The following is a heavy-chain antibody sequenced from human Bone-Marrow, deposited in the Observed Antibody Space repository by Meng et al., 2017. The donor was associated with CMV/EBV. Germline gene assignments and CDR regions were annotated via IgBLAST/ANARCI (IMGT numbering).Heavy chain of an antibody. CDR3: ARGGDYYDSSGYSHFDY. D-gene: IGHD3-22*01. CDR2: IYYSGST. V-gene: IGHV4-59*01. Sequence: GSLRLSCTVSGGSISSYYWSWIRQPPGKGLEWIGYIYYSGSTNYNPSLKSRVTISVDTSKNQFSLKLSSVTAADTAVYYCARGGDYYDSSGYSHFDYWVQERWSPSPQ. CDR1: GGSISSYY. J-gene: IGHJ4*01.